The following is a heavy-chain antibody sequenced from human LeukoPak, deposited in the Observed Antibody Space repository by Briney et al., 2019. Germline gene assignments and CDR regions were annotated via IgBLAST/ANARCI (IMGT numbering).Heavy chain of an antibody. V-gene: IGHV3-23*01. CDR3: VRRAAVRGMDF. D-gene: IGHD1-14*01. J-gene: IGHJ6*02. CDR1: GFIFDTHS. CDR2: ISGSGDST. Sequence: GGSLRLSCTGSGFIFDTHSLTWVRQAPGKGLEWVASISGSGDSTNYGDSVKGRFTISRDNFKRTVHLEMSNLRADDTAMYYCVRRAAVRGMDFWGLGTTVMVSS.